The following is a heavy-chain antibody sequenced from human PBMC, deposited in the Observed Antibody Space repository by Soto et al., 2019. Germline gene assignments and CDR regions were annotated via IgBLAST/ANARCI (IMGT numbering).Heavy chain of an antibody. CDR1: GGSISSYY. V-gene: IGHV4-59*08. CDR3: ARHRYGELDY. CDR2: IYYSGST. J-gene: IGHJ4*02. D-gene: IGHD3-10*01. Sequence: SETLSLTCTVSGGSISSYYWSWIRQPPGKGLEWIGYIYYSGSTNYNPSLKSRVTISVDTSKNQFSLKLSSVTAADTAAYYCARHRYGELDYWGQGTLVTVSS.